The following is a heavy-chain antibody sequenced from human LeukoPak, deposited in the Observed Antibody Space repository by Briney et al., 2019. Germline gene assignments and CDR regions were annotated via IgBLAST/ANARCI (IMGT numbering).Heavy chain of an antibody. CDR3: ARDRVLGAFDI. J-gene: IGHJ3*02. Sequence: SETLSLTCTVSGGSVSSYSWTWTRQPPGKGLEWIGSIYYSGSTNYNPSLKSRVTISVDTSKNHFSLKLSSVTAADTAVYYCARDRVLGAFDIWGQGTMVTVSS. D-gene: IGHD3-16*01. CDR2: IYYSGST. V-gene: IGHV4-59*02. CDR1: GGSVSSYS.